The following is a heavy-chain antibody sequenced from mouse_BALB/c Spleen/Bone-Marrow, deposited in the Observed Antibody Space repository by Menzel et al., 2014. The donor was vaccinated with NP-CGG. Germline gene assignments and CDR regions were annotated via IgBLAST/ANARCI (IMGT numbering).Heavy chain of an antibody. Sequence: QVQLQQPGAELMKPGASVKISCKATGYTFNSYWIEWVKQRPGHGLEWIGEILPGSGSTNYNEKFKGKATFTADTSSNTAYMQLSSLTSEDSAVYYCARSDGYYYAMDYWGQGTSVTVSS. D-gene: IGHD2-3*01. CDR1: GYTFNSYW. CDR2: ILPGSGST. V-gene: IGHV1-9*01. CDR3: ARSDGYYYAMDY. J-gene: IGHJ4*01.